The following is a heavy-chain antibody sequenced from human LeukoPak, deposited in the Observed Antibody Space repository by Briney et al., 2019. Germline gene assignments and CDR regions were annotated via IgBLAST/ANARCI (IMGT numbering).Heavy chain of an antibody. CDR2: ISYDGSDD. J-gene: IGHJ4*02. Sequence: GGSLRLSCAASVFTFSTYGFHWVRQAPGKGLEWVAFISYDGSDDYYAASVKGRFTISRDDSKNTLYLQMNSLRPEDTAVYYCSKGRGDYDDFRLGYWGQGTLVTVSS. D-gene: IGHD4-17*01. CDR3: SKGRGDYDDFRLGY. V-gene: IGHV3-30*02. CDR1: VFTFSTYG.